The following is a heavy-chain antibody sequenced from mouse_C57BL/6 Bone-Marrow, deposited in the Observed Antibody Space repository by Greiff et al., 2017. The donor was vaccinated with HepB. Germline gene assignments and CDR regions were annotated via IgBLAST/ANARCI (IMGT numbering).Heavy chain of an antibody. J-gene: IGHJ4*01. D-gene: IGHD1-1*01. CDR3: ARGEVVATDYYAMDY. V-gene: IGHV1-53*01. CDR1: GYTFTSYW. CDR2: INPSNGGT. Sequence: QVQLQQPGTELVKPGASVKLSCKASGYTFTSYWMHWVKQRPGQGLEWIGNINPSNGGTNYNEKFKSKATLTVDKSSSTAYMQLSSLTSEDSAVYYCARGEVVATDYYAMDYWGQGTSVTVSS.